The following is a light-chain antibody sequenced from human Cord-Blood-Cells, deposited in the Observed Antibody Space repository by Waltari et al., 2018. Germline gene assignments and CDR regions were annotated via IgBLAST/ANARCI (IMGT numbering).Light chain of an antibody. CDR2: DVS. CDR3: CSYAGSYTLYV. Sequence: QSALTQPRSVSGSPGQSVTISCTGTSSDVGGYNYVSWYQQHPGKAPKLMIYDVSKRTSGGPDRFSGSKSGNTASLTISGLQAEDEADYYCCSYAGSYTLYVFGTGTKVTVL. V-gene: IGLV2-11*01. CDR1: SSDVGGYNY. J-gene: IGLJ1*01.